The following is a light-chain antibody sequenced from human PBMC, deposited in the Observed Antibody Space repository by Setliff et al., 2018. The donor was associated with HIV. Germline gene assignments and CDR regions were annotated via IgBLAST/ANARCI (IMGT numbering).Light chain of an antibody. CDR3: QSADTSGTLVV. V-gene: IGLV3-25*03. Sequence: SYELTQPPSVSVSPGQTARITCSGDALPKQYAHWYQQKPGQAPVLVISKDSERPSGIPERFSGSSSGTTVTLTISGVQAEDEADYYCQSADTSGTLVVFGGGTKVTVL. J-gene: IGLJ2*01. CDR2: KDS. CDR1: ALPKQY.